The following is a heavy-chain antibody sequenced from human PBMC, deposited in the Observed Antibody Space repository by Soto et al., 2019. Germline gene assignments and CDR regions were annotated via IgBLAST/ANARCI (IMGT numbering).Heavy chain of an antibody. V-gene: IGHV1-18*01. CDR1: GYTFTKYG. CDR2: NSIYNGNT. D-gene: IGHD6-13*01. J-gene: IGHJ6*02. Sequence: QIQLVQSGAEVKKPGASVMVACKASGYTFTKYGISWVRQAPGQGLEWLGWNSIYNGNTNYAQIFQGRVTMTTDTSTSTAYLEVRSLSSNDTAVYYCARVAPAGIPFYYGMDVWGQGTTVTVSS. CDR3: ARVAPAGIPFYYGMDV.